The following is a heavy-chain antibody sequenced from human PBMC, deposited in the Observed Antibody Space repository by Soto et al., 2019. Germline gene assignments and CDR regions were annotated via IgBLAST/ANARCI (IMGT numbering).Heavy chain of an antibody. J-gene: IGHJ5*02. CDR3: ARLRIATNNYKWFDP. CDR1: GAALNSGNYY. CDR2: IYVTGAV. Sequence: KTSETLSLTCSVSGAALNSGNYYWSWIRQVPGKGLEWIGHIYVTGAVDYNPSLRDRITISQDTSERQFSLKLRLVTAADTAVYYCARLRIATNNYKWFDPWGQGTLVTVSS. D-gene: IGHD2-21*01. V-gene: IGHV4-31*03.